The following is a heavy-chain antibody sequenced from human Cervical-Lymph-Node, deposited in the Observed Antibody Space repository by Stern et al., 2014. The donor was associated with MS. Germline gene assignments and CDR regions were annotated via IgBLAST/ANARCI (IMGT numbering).Heavy chain of an antibody. V-gene: IGHV5-51*01. CDR2: IYPGDSDT. J-gene: IGHJ6*02. D-gene: IGHD6-13*01. CDR1: GYSFTNYW. CDR3: ARHRQQTLYGMDV. Sequence: EVQLEESGAEVKKPGESLKISCKGSGYSFTNYWIGWVRQMPGKGLESMGVIYPGDSDTRYSPSFQGRVTISADKSTSTAYLQWSSLKASDTAMYYCARHRQQTLYGMDVWGQGTTVTVSS.